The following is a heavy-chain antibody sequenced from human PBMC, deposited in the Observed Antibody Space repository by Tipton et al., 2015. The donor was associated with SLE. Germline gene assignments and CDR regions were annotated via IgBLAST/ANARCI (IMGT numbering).Heavy chain of an antibody. CDR3: ARGYYYYMDV. CDR1: GGSISGYY. Sequence: TLSLTCTVSGGSISGYYWSWIRQPPGKGLEWIGDIYYSGSTNYNPSLKSRVTISIDTSKNHFSLKVNSVTAADTAVYYCARGYYYYMDVWGKGTTVTVSS. CDR2: IYYSGST. V-gene: IGHV4-59*01. J-gene: IGHJ6*03.